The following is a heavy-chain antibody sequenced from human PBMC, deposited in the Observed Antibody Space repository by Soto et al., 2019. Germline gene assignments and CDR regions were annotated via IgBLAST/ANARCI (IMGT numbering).Heavy chain of an antibody. Sequence: XVSLSLTCAASGFTFSSNYMSWVRQAPGKGLEWVSVIYSGVSTYYADSVKGRFTISRDNSKNTLYLQMNSLRAEDTAVYYCARKREKIHYYYYYGMDVWGQGTTVTVSS. V-gene: IGHV3-53*01. CDR1: GFTFSSNY. J-gene: IGHJ6*02. CDR2: IYSGVST. CDR3: ARKREKIHYYYYYGMDV.